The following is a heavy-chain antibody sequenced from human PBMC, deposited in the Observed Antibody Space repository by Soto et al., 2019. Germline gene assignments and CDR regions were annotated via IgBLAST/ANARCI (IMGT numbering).Heavy chain of an antibody. CDR1: GFTFSTFA. Sequence: GGSLRLSCAASGFTFSTFAMSWVRQAPGKGLEGGSAISASGGSTYDADSVKGRFTIAIDNSNNTLYLQMHSLRVEDTAVYYCAKDPRVSFDPWGQGTLVNVSP. V-gene: IGHV3-23*01. CDR3: AKDPRVSFDP. CDR2: ISASGGST. J-gene: IGHJ5*02.